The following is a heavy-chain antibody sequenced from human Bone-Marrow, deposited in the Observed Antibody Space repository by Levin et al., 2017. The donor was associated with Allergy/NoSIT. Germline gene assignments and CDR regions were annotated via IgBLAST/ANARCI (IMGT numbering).Heavy chain of an antibody. D-gene: IGHD3-10*01. Sequence: GESLKISCGASGFDVSGNSITWVRQAPGKGLEWVSIIYIRGSTYYADSVKGRFTISRDTSKNTVYLQMNSLRVEDTAVYFCARSHIITGFDFWGHGTLVTVSS. CDR2: IYIRGST. CDR3: ARSHIITGFDF. V-gene: IGHV3-53*01. J-gene: IGHJ4*01. CDR1: GFDVSGNS.